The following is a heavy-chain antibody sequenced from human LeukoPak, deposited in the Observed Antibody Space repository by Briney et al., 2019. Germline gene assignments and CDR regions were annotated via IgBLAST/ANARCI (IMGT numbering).Heavy chain of an antibody. D-gene: IGHD2-2*01. Sequence: SVKVSCKASGYTFTGYYMHWVRQAPGQGLEWMGAIIPLFGTPNYAQKFQGRVTISADESTSTAYMELSSLRSEDTAMYYCARGIVPAGMQPPYYYSYMDVWGKGTTVTISS. V-gene: IGHV1-69*13. J-gene: IGHJ6*03. CDR2: IIPLFGTP. CDR3: ARGIVPAGMQPPYYYSYMDV. CDR1: GYTFTGYY.